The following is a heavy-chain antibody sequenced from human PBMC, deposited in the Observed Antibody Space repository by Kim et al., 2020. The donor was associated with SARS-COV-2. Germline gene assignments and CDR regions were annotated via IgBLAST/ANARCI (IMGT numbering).Heavy chain of an antibody. V-gene: IGHV4-39*01. CDR2: IYYSGST. Sequence: SETLSLTCTVSGGSISSSSYYWGWIRQPPGKGLEWIGSIYYSGSTYYNPSLKSRVTISVDTSKNQFSLKLSSVTAADTAVYYCARHSDSSSWYHYYYYGMDVWGQGTTVTVSS. J-gene: IGHJ6*02. CDR3: ARHSDSSSWYHYYYYGMDV. CDR1: GGSISSSSYY. D-gene: IGHD6-13*01.